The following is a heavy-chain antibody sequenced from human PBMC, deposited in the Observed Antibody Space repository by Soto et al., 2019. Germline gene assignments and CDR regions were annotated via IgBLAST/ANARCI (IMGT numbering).Heavy chain of an antibody. CDR3: AREDIVLVPAAMELYYYGMDV. Sequence: PGGSLRLSCAACGFTLSGYDIHWVRQATGKGLEWVSGIGSAGDTYYTDSVKGRFTISRDNSKNTLYLQMNSLRAEDTAVYYCAREDIVLVPAAMELYYYGMDVWGQGTTVTVSS. D-gene: IGHD2-2*01. J-gene: IGHJ6*02. CDR1: GFTLSGYD. CDR2: IGSAGDT. V-gene: IGHV3-13*01.